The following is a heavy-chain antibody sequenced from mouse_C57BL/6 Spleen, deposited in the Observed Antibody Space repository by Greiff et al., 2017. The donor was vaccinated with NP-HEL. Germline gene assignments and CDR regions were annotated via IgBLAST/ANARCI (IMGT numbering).Heavy chain of an antibody. D-gene: IGHD1-1*01. CDR2: IYPGDGDT. CDR3: ARSDYGRNWYFDV. CDR1: GYAFSSSW. V-gene: IGHV1-82*01. Sequence: QVQLQQSGPELVKPGASVKISCKASGYAFSSSWMNWVKQRPGKGLEWIGRIYPGDGDTNYNGKFKGKATLTADKSSSTAYMQLSSLTSEDSAVYFCARSDYGRNWYFDVWGTGTTVTVSS. J-gene: IGHJ1*03.